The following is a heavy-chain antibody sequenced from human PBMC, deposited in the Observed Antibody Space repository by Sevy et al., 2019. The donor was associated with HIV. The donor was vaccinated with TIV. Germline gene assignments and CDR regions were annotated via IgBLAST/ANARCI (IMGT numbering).Heavy chain of an antibody. CDR1: GSIFKNYW. CDR3: ARSPNVHRG. J-gene: IGHJ4*02. CDR2: INSDGSSA. Sequence: GGSLRLSCATSGSIFKNYWMHWVRQVPGKGLVWVSRINSDGSSATYADSVNGRFTISRDNAKNTLYLQMNSLRAEDTAMYYCARSPNVHRGWGQGTLVTVSS. V-gene: IGHV3-74*01. D-gene: IGHD3-10*01.